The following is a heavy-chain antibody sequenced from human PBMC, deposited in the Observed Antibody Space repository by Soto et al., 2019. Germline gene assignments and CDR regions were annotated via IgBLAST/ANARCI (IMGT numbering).Heavy chain of an antibody. D-gene: IGHD1-1*01. J-gene: IGHJ5*02. CDR3: ARMSATGTRWFDP. V-gene: IGHV4-31*03. CDR2: ISYRGTT. CDR1: GGSINSGAYH. Sequence: QVQLQESGPRLVKPSQDLSLTCTVSGGSINSGAYHWSWVRQHPGKGLEWIGAISYRGTTYSNASLQRRMTMSVDPSKTQLSLKLSSVTAADTAVYYCARMSATGTRWFDPWGPGTLVTVSS.